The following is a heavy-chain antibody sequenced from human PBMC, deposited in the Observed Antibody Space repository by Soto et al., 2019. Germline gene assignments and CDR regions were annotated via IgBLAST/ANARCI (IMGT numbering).Heavy chain of an antibody. CDR1: GGSFSGYY. V-gene: IGHV4-34*01. CDR2: INHSGST. J-gene: IGHJ3*02. D-gene: IGHD3-10*01. Sequence: SETLSLTCAVYGGSFSGYYWSWIRQPPGKGLEWIGEINHSGSTNYNPSLKSRVTISVDTSKNQFSLKLSSVTAADTAVDDCARTPYMVRGVIGAFDIWGQGTMVTVSS. CDR3: ARTPYMVRGVIGAFDI.